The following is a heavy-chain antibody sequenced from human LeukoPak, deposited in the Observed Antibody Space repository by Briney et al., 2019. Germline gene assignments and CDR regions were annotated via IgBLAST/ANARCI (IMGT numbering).Heavy chain of an antibody. D-gene: IGHD2-15*01. V-gene: IGHV3-7*03. CDR1: GFTFSSYW. J-gene: IGHJ6*04. CDR3: ARVRDIVVVVAATHVYYYGMDV. CDR2: IKQEGSEK. Sequence: GGSLRLFCAASGFTFSSYWMSWVRQAPGKGLECVANIKQEGSEKYYVDSVKGRFTISRDNAENSLYLQMNSLRAEDTAVYYCARVRDIVVVVAATHVYYYGMDVWGKGTTVTVSS.